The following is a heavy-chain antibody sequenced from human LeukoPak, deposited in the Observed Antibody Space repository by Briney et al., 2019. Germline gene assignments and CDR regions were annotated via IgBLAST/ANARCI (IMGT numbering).Heavy chain of an antibody. D-gene: IGHD6-13*01. Sequence: KPSETLSLTCTVSGNPISSYYWSWIRQPPGKGLEWVGYIYYNGNTNYNPSLKSRVTISVDTSKDQFSLRLTSVTPADTAVYYCARDGSGTSWYAGDYWGQGTLVTVSS. CDR3: ARDGSGTSWYAGDY. V-gene: IGHV4-59*01. J-gene: IGHJ4*02. CDR2: IYYNGNT. CDR1: GNPISSYY.